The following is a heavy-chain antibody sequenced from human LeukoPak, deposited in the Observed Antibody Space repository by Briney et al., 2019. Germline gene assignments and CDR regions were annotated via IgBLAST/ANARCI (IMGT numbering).Heavy chain of an antibody. CDR3: ARRNYDFWSGYGRNDAFDI. CDR2: IYPGDSDT. Sequence: GESLKISCKGSGYSFTSYWIGWVRQMPGKGLEWMGIIYPGDSDTRYSPSFQGQVTISADKSISTAYLQWSSLKASDTAMYYCARRNYDFWSGYGRNDAFDIWGQGTMVTVSS. J-gene: IGHJ3*02. D-gene: IGHD3-3*01. V-gene: IGHV5-51*01. CDR1: GYSFTSYW.